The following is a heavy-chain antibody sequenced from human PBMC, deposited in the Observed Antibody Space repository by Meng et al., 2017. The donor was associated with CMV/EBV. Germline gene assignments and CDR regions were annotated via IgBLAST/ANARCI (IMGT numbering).Heavy chain of an antibody. J-gene: IGHJ4*02. Sequence: VQLVQLGVGRKKPGASVKVSCTTSGFTFSDYYIHWVRQAPGQGLEWMGWVNSNNDATNYARKFQGRVSMTRDTSISTAHMELSRLMSDDTAVYYCVRSSGWSLFDYWGQGTLVTVSS. CDR1: GFTFSDYY. CDR3: VRSSGWSLFDY. D-gene: IGHD6-19*01. V-gene: IGHV1-2*02. CDR2: VNSNNDAT.